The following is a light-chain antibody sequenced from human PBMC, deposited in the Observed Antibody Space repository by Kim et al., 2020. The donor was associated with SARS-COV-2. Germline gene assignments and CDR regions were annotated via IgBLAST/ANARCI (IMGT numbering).Light chain of an antibody. CDR1: SSNVGNNY. J-gene: IGLJ3*02. Sequence: GQKVTISCSGSSSNVGNNYVSWYQQLPGTAPNLLIYDNNKRPSGIPDRFSGSKSGTAATLGITGLQTGDEADYYCGTWDSSLSAGVFGGGTQLTVL. CDR2: DNN. V-gene: IGLV1-51*01. CDR3: GTWDSSLSAGV.